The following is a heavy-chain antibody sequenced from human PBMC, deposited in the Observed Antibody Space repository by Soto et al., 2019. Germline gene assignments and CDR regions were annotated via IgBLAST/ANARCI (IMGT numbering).Heavy chain of an antibody. CDR1: GYSFTNYW. V-gene: IGHV5-51*01. CDR2: IYPADSDT. J-gene: IGHJ6*02. Sequence: EVRLVQSGAEVKKPGESLKISCKGSGYSFTNYWIGWVRQMPGKGLEWMGTIYPADSDTRYSPTFKGQVTISADRSISTAYLQWSSLKASDTAIYYCARRRATGYYGIDVWGQGTTVTVSS. CDR3: ARRRATGYYGIDV. D-gene: IGHD1-26*01.